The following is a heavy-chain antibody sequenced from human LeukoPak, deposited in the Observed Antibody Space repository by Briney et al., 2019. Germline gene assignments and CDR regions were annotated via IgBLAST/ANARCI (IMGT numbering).Heavy chain of an antibody. Sequence: GGSLRLSCAASGFTFSSYGMHWVRQAPGKGLEWVAVISYDGSNKYYADSVKGRFTISRDNSKNTLYLQMNSLRAEDTAVYYCAKGPSPRKYSLTDAFDIWGQGTMVTVSS. D-gene: IGHD1-26*01. V-gene: IGHV3-30*18. CDR1: GFTFSSYG. CDR2: ISYDGSNK. J-gene: IGHJ3*02. CDR3: AKGPSPRKYSLTDAFDI.